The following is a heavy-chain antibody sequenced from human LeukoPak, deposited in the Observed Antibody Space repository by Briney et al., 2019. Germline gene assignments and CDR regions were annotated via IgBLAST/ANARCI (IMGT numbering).Heavy chain of an antibody. D-gene: IGHD2-2*02. V-gene: IGHV3-48*03. J-gene: IGHJ5*02. CDR3: ARDGGYCSSTSCYTVGNWFDP. CDR1: GFTFSSYE. CDR2: ISSSWSTI. Sequence: PGGSLRLSCAASGFTFSSYEMNWVRQAPGKGLEWVSYISSSWSTIYYEEPAKSRFTISRDNDKNSLYRQMTSLRADETAVYYCARDGGYCSSTSCYTVGNWFDPWGQGTLVTVSS.